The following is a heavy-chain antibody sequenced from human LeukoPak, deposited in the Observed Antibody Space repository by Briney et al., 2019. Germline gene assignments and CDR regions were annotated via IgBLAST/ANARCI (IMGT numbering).Heavy chain of an antibody. CDR1: GGSFSGYY. V-gene: IGHV4-34*01. CDR2: INHSGST. J-gene: IGHJ4*02. Sequence: PSETLSLTCAVYGGSFSGYYWSWIRQPPGKGLEWIGEINHSGSTNYNPSLKSRVTISVGTSKNQFSLKLSSVTAADTAVYYCARGLLMVYAQRTPLYDYWGQGTLVTVSS. CDR3: ARGLLMVYAQRTPLYDY. D-gene: IGHD2-8*01.